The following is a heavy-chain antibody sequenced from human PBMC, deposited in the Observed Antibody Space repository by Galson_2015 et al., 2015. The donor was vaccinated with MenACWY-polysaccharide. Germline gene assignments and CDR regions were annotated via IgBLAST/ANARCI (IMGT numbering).Heavy chain of an antibody. J-gene: IGHJ4*02. CDR1: GFTFSNYA. Sequence: SLRLSCAASGFTFSNYAMSWVRQAPGKGLEWVSAINKVGRNTYYADSAKGRFTISRDNPKNTLYLQMNSLRAEDTAVYYCARDSHSSSWSFDYWGQGTLVTVSS. D-gene: IGHD6-13*01. CDR3: ARDSHSSSWSFDY. CDR2: INKVGRNT. V-gene: IGHV3-23*01.